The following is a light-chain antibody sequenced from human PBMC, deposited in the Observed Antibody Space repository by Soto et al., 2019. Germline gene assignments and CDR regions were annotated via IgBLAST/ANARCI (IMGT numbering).Light chain of an antibody. Sequence: QSVLTQPASVSGSPGQSITISCTGTSSDVGGYNYVFWFQQHPGKAPKLKIYEVSNRPSGVSNRFSGSKSGNTASLTISELQAEDEADYYCTSFTTISTWVFGGGTKVTVL. J-gene: IGLJ3*02. CDR2: EVS. CDR1: SSDVGGYNY. V-gene: IGLV2-14*01. CDR3: TSFTTISTWV.